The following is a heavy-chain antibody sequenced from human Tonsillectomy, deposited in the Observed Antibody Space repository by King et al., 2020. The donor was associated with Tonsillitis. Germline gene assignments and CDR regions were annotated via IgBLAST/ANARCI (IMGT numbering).Heavy chain of an antibody. Sequence: EQLVESGGGLVKPGGSLRLSCAASGFTFSSYSMNWVRQAPGKGLEWVSSISSSSSYIYYADSVKGRFTISRDNAKNSLYLQMNSLRAEDTAVYYCARDRSCGGDCYYYYYYMDVWGKGTTVTVSS. CDR1: GFTFSSYS. J-gene: IGHJ6*03. D-gene: IGHD2-21*02. CDR2: ISSSSSYI. CDR3: ARDRSCGGDCYYYYYYMDV. V-gene: IGHV3-21*01.